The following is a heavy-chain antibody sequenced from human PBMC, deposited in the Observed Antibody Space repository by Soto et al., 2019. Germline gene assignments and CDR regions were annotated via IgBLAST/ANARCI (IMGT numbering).Heavy chain of an antibody. CDR2: IIPIFGTA. CDR1: GGTFSSYA. D-gene: IGHD3-3*01. CDR3: AIAEWLLPTYYYYYGMDV. Sequence: SVKVSCKASGGTFSSYAISWVRQAPGQGLEWMGGIIPIFGTANYAQKFQGRVTITADESTSTAYMELSSLRSEDTAVYYCAIAEWLLPTYYYYYGMDVWGQGTTVTVSS. J-gene: IGHJ6*02. V-gene: IGHV1-69*13.